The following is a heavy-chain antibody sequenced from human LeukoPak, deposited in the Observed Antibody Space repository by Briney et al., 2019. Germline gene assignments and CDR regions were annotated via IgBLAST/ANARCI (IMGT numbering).Heavy chain of an antibody. Sequence: SETLSLTCAVSGGSFSGHYWNWIRQPPGKGLEWIGEINHGGSTYYNPSLKSRVTISVDTSKNQFSLKLSSVTAADTAVYYCARGKPSYGSGTFYRPLEPNYMDVWGKGTTVTVSS. CDR3: ARGKPSYGSGTFYRPLEPNYMDV. J-gene: IGHJ6*03. D-gene: IGHD3-10*01. CDR1: GGSFSGHY. V-gene: IGHV4-34*01. CDR2: INHGGST.